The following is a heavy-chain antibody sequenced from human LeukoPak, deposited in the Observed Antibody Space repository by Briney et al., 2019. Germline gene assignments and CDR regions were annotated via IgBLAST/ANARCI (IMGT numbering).Heavy chain of an antibody. Sequence: PGGSLRLSCAASGFTFSSDGIHWVRQAPGKGLEWVAFVSNNGIDKHYRDSVQGRFSISRDNSKNTLYLEMKSLRVEDTAMYYCAKGITRDSYYLDYWGQGTLVTVSS. CDR2: VSNNGIDK. CDR1: GFTFSSDG. V-gene: IGHV3-30*02. D-gene: IGHD1-20*01. J-gene: IGHJ4*02. CDR3: AKGITRDSYYLDY.